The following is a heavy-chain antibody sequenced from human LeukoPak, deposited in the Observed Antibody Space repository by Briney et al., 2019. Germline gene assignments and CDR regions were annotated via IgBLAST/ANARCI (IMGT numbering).Heavy chain of an antibody. CDR2: IWHSGTT. CDR1: GYSISSGYY. CDR3: AGTYYSSSSSFDY. Sequence: SETLSLTCTVSGYSISSGYYWGWIRQPPGKGLEWIGSIWHSGTTFYNPSLKSRVTISVDTSKNQFSLKLSSVTAADTAVYYCAGTYYSSSSSFDYWGQGTLVTVSS. J-gene: IGHJ4*02. V-gene: IGHV4-38-2*02. D-gene: IGHD6-6*01.